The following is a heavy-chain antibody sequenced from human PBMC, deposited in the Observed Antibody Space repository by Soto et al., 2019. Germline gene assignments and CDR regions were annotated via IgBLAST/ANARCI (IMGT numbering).Heavy chain of an antibody. CDR3: GREVSALGYWSGGRCYSGDWFDP. CDR2: ISSSGSTI. D-gene: IGHD2-15*01. J-gene: IGHJ5*02. CDR1: GFTFSDYY. V-gene: IGHV3-11*01. Sequence: QVQLVESGGGLVKPGGSLRLSCAASGFTFSDYYMSWIRQAPGEGLEWVSYISSSGSTIYYADSVKGRFTISRDNAKNSLYLQMNSLRAEDTAVYYWGREVSALGYWSGGRCYSGDWFDPWGQGTLVTVSS.